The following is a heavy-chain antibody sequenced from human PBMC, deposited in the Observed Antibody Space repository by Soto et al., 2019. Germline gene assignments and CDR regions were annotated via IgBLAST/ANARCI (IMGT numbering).Heavy chain of an antibody. D-gene: IGHD1-26*01. J-gene: IGHJ5*02. V-gene: IGHV3-33*01. CDR2: IWFDGSKK. CDR3: AREGGRLNWFDP. CDR1: GFTFSSYA. Sequence: GGSLRLSCASSGFTFSSYAMHWVRQAPAGKGLEWVAIIWFDGSKKYYADSVEGRFTIFRDNSKNTLYLQLDSLRDEDTAVYYCAREGGRLNWFDPWGQGTLVTVSS.